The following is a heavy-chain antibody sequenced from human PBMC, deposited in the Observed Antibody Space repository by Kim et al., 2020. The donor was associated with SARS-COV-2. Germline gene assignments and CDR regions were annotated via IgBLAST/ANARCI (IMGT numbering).Heavy chain of an antibody. V-gene: IGHV5-10-1*01. Sequence: GESLKISCKGSGYSLTIYWISWVRQMPGKGLEWMGRIDPSDSYTNYSPSFQGHVTISADKSISTAYLQWNSLKASDTAMYFCATYTATDYYYGMDVWGQG. D-gene: IGHD3-16*01. CDR3: ATYTATDYYYGMDV. CDR1: GYSLTIYW. CDR2: IDPSDSYT. J-gene: IGHJ6*02.